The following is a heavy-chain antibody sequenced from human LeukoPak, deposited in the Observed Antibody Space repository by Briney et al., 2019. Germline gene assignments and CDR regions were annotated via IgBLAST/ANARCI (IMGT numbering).Heavy chain of an antibody. J-gene: IGHJ3*02. CDR3: ARVGYGDYLRAFDI. D-gene: IGHD4-17*01. Sequence: SETLSLTCTVSGGSISSYYWSWIRQPPGKGLEWIGYIYYSGSTNYNPSLKSRVTISVDTSKNQFSLKLSSVTAADTAVYYCARVGYGDYLRAFDIWGQGTMVTVSS. V-gene: IGHV4-59*01. CDR2: IYYSGST. CDR1: GGSISSYY.